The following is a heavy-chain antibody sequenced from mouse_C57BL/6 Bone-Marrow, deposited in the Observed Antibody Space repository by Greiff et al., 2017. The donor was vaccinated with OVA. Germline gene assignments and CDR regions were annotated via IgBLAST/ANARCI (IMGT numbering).Heavy chain of an antibody. CDR1: GFSLTSYA. J-gene: IGHJ1*03. D-gene: IGHD2-4*01. CDR2: IWTGGGT. CDR3: ARNYYDYDPWYFDV. Sequence: LQESGPGLVAPSQSLSITCTVSGFSLTSYAISWVRQPPGKGLEWLGVIWTGGGTNYNSALKSRLSISKDNSKSQVFLKMNSLQTDDTARYYCARNYYDYDPWYFDVWGTGTTVTVSS. V-gene: IGHV2-9-1*01.